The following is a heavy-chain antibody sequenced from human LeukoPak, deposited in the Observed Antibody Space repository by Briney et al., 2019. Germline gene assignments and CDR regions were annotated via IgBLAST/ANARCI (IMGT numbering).Heavy chain of an antibody. Sequence: GGSLRLSCAASGFTFSRYGMSWVRQAPGKWLEWVSAISGSGGRTYYADSVKGRFTISRDNSKNTLYLQMNSLRAEDTAVYNCAKGDFYGSGRDYYYYMDVWGKGTTVTISS. J-gene: IGHJ6*03. CDR3: AKGDFYGSGRDYYYYMDV. CDR1: GFTFSRYG. D-gene: IGHD3-10*01. CDR2: ISGSGGRT. V-gene: IGHV3-23*01.